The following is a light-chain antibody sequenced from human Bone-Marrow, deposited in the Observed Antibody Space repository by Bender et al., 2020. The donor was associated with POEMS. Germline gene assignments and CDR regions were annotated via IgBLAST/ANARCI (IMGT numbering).Light chain of an antibody. CDR3: ATWDDGLNGWV. CDR1: SSSIGNNA. Sequence: QSVLTQPPSASGTPGQRVTISCSGSSSSIGNNAVDWYHQRPGRAPRLLIYNYNERPSGVPDRFSGSQSGTSASLAISGLQSEDEADYYCATWDDGLNGWVFGGGTKLTVL. CDR2: NYN. J-gene: IGLJ3*02. V-gene: IGLV1-44*01.